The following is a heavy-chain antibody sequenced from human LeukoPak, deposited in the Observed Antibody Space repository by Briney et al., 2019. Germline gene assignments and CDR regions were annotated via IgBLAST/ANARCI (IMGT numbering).Heavy chain of an antibody. V-gene: IGHV4-31*03. CDR1: GGSISSGGYY. CDR3: ARGRETYYCDSSGYLFDY. D-gene: IGHD3-22*01. J-gene: IGHJ4*02. CDR2: IYYSGST. Sequence: SVTLSLTCTVSGGSISSGGYYWSWLRQHPGKGLEWIGYIYYSGSTYYNPSLKSRVTISVDTSKNQFSLKLSSVTAADTAVYYCARGRETYYCDSSGYLFDYWGQGTLVTVSS.